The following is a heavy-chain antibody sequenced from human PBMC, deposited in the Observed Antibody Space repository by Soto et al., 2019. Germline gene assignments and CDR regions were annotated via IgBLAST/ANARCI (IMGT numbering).Heavy chain of an antibody. D-gene: IGHD4-17*01. Sequence: SETLSLTCAVSGGSISSSNWWSWVRQPPGKGLEWIGEIYHSGSTNYNPSLKSRVTISVDKSKNQFSLKLSSVTAADTAVYYCARAGDYKYYYYGMDVWGQGTTVTVSS. CDR2: IYHSGST. V-gene: IGHV4-4*02. CDR1: GGSISSSNW. CDR3: ARAGDYKYYYYGMDV. J-gene: IGHJ6*02.